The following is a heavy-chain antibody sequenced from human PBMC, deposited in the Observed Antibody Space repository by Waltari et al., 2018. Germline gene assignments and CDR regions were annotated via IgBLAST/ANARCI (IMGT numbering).Heavy chain of an antibody. CDR1: GYSFTSYW. J-gene: IGHJ6*02. CDR2: IYPGDSDT. D-gene: IGHD4-17*01. Sequence: EVQLVQSGAEVKKPGESLKISCKGSGYSFTSYWIGWVRQMPGKGLEWMGIIYPGDSDTSYSPSFQGQVTISADKSISTAYLQWSSLKASDTAMYYCARLYLTTVTANYYYGMDVWGQGTTVTVSS. CDR3: ARLYLTTVTANYYYGMDV. V-gene: IGHV5-51*01.